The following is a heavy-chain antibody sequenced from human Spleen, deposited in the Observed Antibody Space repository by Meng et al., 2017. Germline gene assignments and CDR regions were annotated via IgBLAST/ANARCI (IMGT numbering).Heavy chain of an antibody. Sequence: GSLRLSCTVSGYSISGGFYWGWIRQPPGKGLEWVGTIYHSGNTYYNTYYNPSLKSRITISVDTSRNQFSLKLSSVTAADTAVYYCARDSSTVCDNSGYCVFDYWGQGTLVTVSS. CDR1: GYSISGGFY. CDR2: IYHSGNT. CDR3: ARDSSTVCDNSGYCVFDY. V-gene: IGHV4-38-2*02. D-gene: IGHD3-22*01. J-gene: IGHJ4*02.